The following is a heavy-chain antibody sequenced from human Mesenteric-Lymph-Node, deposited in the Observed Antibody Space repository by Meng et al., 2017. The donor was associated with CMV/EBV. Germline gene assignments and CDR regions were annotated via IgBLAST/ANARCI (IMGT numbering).Heavy chain of an antibody. J-gene: IGHJ6*02. CDR1: GFTFSSYW. CDR3: ARVSAAVLYGMDV. D-gene: IGHD6-13*01. V-gene: IGHV3-74*01. Sequence: GGSLRLSCAASGFTFSSYWMHWVRQAPGKGLVWVSRINSDGSSTSYADSVKGRFTISRDNAKNTLYLQMNSLRAEDTAVYYCARVSAAVLYGMDVWGQGTTVTVSS. CDR2: INSDGSST.